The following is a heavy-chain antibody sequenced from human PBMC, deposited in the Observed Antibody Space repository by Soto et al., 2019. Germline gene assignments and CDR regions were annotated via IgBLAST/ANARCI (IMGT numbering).Heavy chain of an antibody. Sequence: PGGSLRLSCAASGFTFSGYEMNWVRQAPGKGLEWVSYISSSGSTIYYADSVKGRFTISRDNAKNSLYLQMNSLRAEDTAVYYCAYTVVTPWYYYGMDVWGQGTTVTVSS. D-gene: IGHD2-21*02. CDR2: ISSSGSTI. J-gene: IGHJ6*02. CDR3: AYTVVTPWYYYGMDV. V-gene: IGHV3-48*03. CDR1: GFTFSGYE.